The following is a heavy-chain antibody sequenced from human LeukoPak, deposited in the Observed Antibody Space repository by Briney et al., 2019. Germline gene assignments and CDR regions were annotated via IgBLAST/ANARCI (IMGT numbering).Heavy chain of an antibody. CDR1: GFNFGIYA. D-gene: IGHD5-12*01. CDR2: IIGNAGAT. Sequence: PGGSLRLSCVASGFNFGIYAMNWVRQAPGKGLEWVSCIIGNAGATYYADSVKGRFTISRDNSKNILYLQMNSLRAEDTATYYCVKDRKPDSRYNFDYWGQGILVTVSS. J-gene: IGHJ4*02. CDR3: VKDRKPDSRYNFDY. V-gene: IGHV3-23*01.